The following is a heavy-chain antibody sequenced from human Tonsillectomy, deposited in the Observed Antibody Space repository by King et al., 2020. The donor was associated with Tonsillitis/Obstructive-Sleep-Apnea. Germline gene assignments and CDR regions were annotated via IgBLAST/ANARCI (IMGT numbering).Heavy chain of an antibody. CDR2: IYPGDSDT. Sequence: QLVQSGAEVKKPGESLKISCKASGYTFTNQWIGWVRQMPGKGLEWMGIIYPGDSDTIYSPSFQGQVTFSADKSISTAYLQWSNVKASDTAIYYCARTRVAQYYYHYMDVWGKGTTVTVSS. D-gene: IGHD4-17*01. J-gene: IGHJ6*03. CDR1: GYTFTNQW. CDR3: ARTRVAQYYYHYMDV. V-gene: IGHV5-51*01.